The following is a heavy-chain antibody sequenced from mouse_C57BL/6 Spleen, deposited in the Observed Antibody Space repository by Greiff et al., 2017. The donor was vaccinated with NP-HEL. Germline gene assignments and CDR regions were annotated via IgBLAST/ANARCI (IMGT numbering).Heavy chain of an antibody. CDR2: INPSTGGT. Sequence: VQLQQSGPELVKPGASVKISCKASGYSFTGYYMNWVKQSPEKSLEWIGEINPSTGGTTYNQKFKAKATLTVDKSSSTAYMQLKGLKSEDSAVYCCARPRFDDWGKGTTLTVSS. J-gene: IGHJ2*01. CDR1: GYSFTGYY. CDR3: ARPRFDD. V-gene: IGHV1-42*01.